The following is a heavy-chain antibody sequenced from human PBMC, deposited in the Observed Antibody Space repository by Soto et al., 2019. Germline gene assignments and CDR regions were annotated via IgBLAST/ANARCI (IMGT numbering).Heavy chain of an antibody. CDR1: GFPFGENA. Sequence: GGSLRLSCAASGFPFGENAMSWVRQAPGKGLEWVSAISGSGGSTYYADSVKGRFTISRDNSKNTLYLQMNSLRAEDTAVYYCAKDLFGGPNYYYYGMDVWGQGTTVTVSS. CDR3: AKDLFGGPNYYYYGMDV. CDR2: ISGSGGST. J-gene: IGHJ6*02. D-gene: IGHD3-3*01. V-gene: IGHV3-23*01.